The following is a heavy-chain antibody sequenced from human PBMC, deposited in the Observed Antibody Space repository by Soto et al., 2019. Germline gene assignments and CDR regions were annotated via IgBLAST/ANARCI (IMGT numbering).Heavy chain of an antibody. CDR1: GFTFSSYA. Sequence: PGGSLRLSFAASGFTFSSYAMHWVRQAPGKGPEWVAVISYDGSNKYYADSVKGRFTISRDNSKNTLYLQMNSLRAEDTAVYYCARDPGYSSGWFEYWGQGTLVTVSS. J-gene: IGHJ4*02. D-gene: IGHD6-19*01. V-gene: IGHV3-30-3*01. CDR3: ARDPGYSSGWFEY. CDR2: ISYDGSNK.